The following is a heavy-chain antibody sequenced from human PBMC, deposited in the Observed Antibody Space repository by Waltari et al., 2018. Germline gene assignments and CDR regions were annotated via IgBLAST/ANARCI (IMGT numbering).Heavy chain of an antibody. V-gene: IGHV3-30-3*01. CDR3: ARDVATYYYDSSAF. CDR2: ISYDVSNK. Sequence: QVQLVESGGGVVQPGRSLRLSCAASGFIFSNYAMHWVRQAPGKGLEWVAVISYDVSNKYYADSVKGRFTISRDNSKNTLYLQMNSLRTEDTSIYYCARDVATYYYDSSAFWGQGTLVTVSS. D-gene: IGHD3-22*01. J-gene: IGHJ4*02. CDR1: GFIFSNYA.